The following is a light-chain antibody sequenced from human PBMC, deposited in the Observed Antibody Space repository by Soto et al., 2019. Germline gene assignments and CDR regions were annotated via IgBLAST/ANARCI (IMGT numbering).Light chain of an antibody. CDR2: EVS. CDR1: SSDVGGYNY. CDR3: NSYSSTTTVV. J-gene: IGLJ2*01. Sequence: QSALTQPASVSGSPGQSITISCTGTSSDVGGYNYVSWYQQHPGKAPKLMIFEVSNRPSGVSPRFSGSKSGNTASLTISGLQAEDEADYFCNSYSSTTTVVFGGGTKVTVL. V-gene: IGLV2-14*01.